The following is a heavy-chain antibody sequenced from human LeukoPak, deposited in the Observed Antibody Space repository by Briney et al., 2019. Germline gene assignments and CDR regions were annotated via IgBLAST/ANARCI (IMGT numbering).Heavy chain of an antibody. CDR3: AAYDSSGYLGKYFQH. CDR1: GFTFSNYW. CDR2: INRDGSTT. V-gene: IGHV3-74*03. J-gene: IGHJ1*01. D-gene: IGHD3-22*01. Sequence: GGSLRLSCAASGFTFSNYWMHWVRQAPGKGLVWVSRINRDGSTTTCADSVKGRFTISIDNAKNTLYLQMNSRRAEDTAVYYCAAYDSSGYLGKYFQHWGQGTLVTVSS.